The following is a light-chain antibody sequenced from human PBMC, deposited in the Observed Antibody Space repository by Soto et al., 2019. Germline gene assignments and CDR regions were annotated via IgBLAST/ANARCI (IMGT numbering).Light chain of an antibody. CDR3: QQYGNSPT. Sequence: PGDRATLSCRASQRVTAGYFAWYQQKPGQAPRLLIYETSSRTTGIPDRFSGSGSGTDFTLTISRLEPEDFAVYYCQQYGNSPTFGQGTKVEIK. CDR2: ETS. J-gene: IGKJ1*01. CDR1: QRVTAGY. V-gene: IGKV3-20*01.